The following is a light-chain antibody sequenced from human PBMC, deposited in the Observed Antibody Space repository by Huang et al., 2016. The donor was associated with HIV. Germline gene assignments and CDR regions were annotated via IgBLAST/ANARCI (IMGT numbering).Light chain of an antibody. J-gene: IGKJ1*01. Sequence: AIQMTQSPSSLSASVGDRVTITCRASQGITDDLAWYQQKPGKAPKLLISGASTCRSGVPSRFSGSGSGTDFTLTISSLQPEDYATYYCLQDHNYPRTFGQGTKVEI. CDR2: GAS. CDR3: LQDHNYPRT. CDR1: QGITDD. V-gene: IGKV1-6*01.